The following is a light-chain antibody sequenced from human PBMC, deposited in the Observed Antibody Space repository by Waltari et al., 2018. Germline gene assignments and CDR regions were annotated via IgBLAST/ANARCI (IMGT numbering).Light chain of an antibody. Sequence: DIQLTQSPPFLSASVGDRVTITCRASQGIRSFLAWSQQKPGRAPKLLLYPASTLQSRVPARFSGSGSGTEFTLTISSLQPEDFATYYCQHFHSYPLTFGGGTKVEIK. V-gene: IGKV1-9*01. CDR1: QGIRSF. J-gene: IGKJ4*01. CDR2: PAS. CDR3: QHFHSYPLT.